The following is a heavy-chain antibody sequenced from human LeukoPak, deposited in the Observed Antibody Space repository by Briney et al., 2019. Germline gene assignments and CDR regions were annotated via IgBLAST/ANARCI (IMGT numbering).Heavy chain of an antibody. Sequence: GGSLGLSCAASGFTFSSYGMHWVRQAPGKGLEWVAFIRYDGSNKYYADSVKGRFTISRDNSKNTLYLQMNSLRAEDTAVYYCTKEGYYDILTGYYDPYYFDYWGQGTLVTVSS. D-gene: IGHD3-9*01. J-gene: IGHJ4*02. CDR3: TKEGYYDILTGYYDPYYFDY. V-gene: IGHV3-30*02. CDR1: GFTFSSYG. CDR2: IRYDGSNK.